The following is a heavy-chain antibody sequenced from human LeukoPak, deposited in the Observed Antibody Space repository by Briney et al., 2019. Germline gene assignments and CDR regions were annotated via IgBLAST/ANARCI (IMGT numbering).Heavy chain of an antibody. CDR3: ARDHGAMAQDY. D-gene: IGHD2-8*01. J-gene: IGHJ4*02. CDR1: GFTFSSYA. Sequence: GGSLRLSCAASGFTFSSYAMHWVRQAPGKGLEWVAVISYDGSNKYYADSVKGRFTISRDNSKNTLYLQMNSLRAEDTAVYYCARDHGAMAQDYWGQGTLVTVSS. V-gene: IGHV3-30*04. CDR2: ISYDGSNK.